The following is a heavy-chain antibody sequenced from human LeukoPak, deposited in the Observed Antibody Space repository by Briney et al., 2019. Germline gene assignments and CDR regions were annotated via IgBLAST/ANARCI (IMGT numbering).Heavy chain of an antibody. CDR2: IYSGGST. D-gene: IGHD2-15*01. V-gene: IGHV3-66*01. Sequence: GGSLRVSCAASGFTFSSYSMSWVRQAPGKGLEWVSVIYSGGSTYYADSVKGRFTISRDNSKNTLYLQMNSLRAEDTAVYYCARDCSGGSCYRASYYGMDVWGQGTTVTVSS. CDR1: GFTFSSYS. J-gene: IGHJ6*02. CDR3: ARDCSGGSCYRASYYGMDV.